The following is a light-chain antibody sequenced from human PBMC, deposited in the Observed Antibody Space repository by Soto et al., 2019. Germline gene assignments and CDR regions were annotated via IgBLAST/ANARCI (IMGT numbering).Light chain of an antibody. V-gene: IGKV1-5*03. Sequence: DIQMTQSPSTLSASVGDRVTITCRARRSITTWLAGYQQKPGRAPNLLIYKASTLASGVPSRFSGRGSGTEFTLTISSLQADDFATYYCQQYNTYSWAFGQGTKV. CDR2: KAS. J-gene: IGKJ1*01. CDR3: QQYNTYSWA. CDR1: RSITTW.